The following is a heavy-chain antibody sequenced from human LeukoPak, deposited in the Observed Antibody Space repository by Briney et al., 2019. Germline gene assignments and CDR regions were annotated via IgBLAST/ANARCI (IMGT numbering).Heavy chain of an antibody. CDR3: ARNDYSNNEYFQH. CDR2: IYSGGST. J-gene: IGHJ1*01. Sequence: PAGSLRLSCAASGFTVSSNYMSWVRQAPGKGLEWVSVIYSGGSTYYADSVKGRFTISRDNSKNTLYLQMNSLRAEDTAVYYCARNDYSNNEYFQHWGQGTLVTVSS. V-gene: IGHV3-66*01. D-gene: IGHD4-11*01. CDR1: GFTVSSNY.